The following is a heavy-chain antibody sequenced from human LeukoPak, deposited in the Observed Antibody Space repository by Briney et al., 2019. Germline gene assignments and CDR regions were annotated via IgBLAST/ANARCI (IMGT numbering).Heavy chain of an antibody. Sequence: PGGSLRLSCAASGFTFSSYGMHWVRQAPGKGLEWLALIRYDGSNKSYADSVKGRFTISRDNSKKTLYLQMNSLRAEDTAVYYCAKDRGDYGDCVGFDYWGQGTLVSVSS. CDR1: GFTFSSYG. CDR2: IRYDGSNK. J-gene: IGHJ4*02. D-gene: IGHD4-17*01. CDR3: AKDRGDYGDCVGFDY. V-gene: IGHV3-30*02.